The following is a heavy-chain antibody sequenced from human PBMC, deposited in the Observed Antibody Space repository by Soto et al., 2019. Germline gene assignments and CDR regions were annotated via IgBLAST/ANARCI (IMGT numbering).Heavy chain of an antibody. V-gene: IGHV1-69*13. J-gene: IGHJ4*02. D-gene: IGHD3-22*01. CDR2: IIPIFGTA. Sequence: SVKVSCKASGGTFSSYAISWVRQAPGQGLEWMGGIIPIFGTANYAQKFQGRVTITADESTSSAYMELSSLRSEDTAVYYCARYYYDSSGYYHTGYYFDYWGQGTLVTVS. CDR1: GGTFSSYA. CDR3: ARYYYDSSGYYHTGYYFDY.